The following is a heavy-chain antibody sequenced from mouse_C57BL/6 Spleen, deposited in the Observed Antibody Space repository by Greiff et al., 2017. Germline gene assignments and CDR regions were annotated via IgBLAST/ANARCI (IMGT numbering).Heavy chain of an antibody. J-gene: IGHJ4*01. D-gene: IGHD2-1*01. CDR2: IDPEDGDT. V-gene: IGHV14-1*01. Sequence: VQLQQSGAELVRPGASVKLSCTASGFNIKDYYMHWVKQRPEQGLEWIGRIDPEDGDTEYAPKFQGKATMTADTSSNTAYLQLSSLTSEDTAVYYCTSYGKGYAMDYWGQGTSVTVSS. CDR3: TSYGKGYAMDY. CDR1: GFNIKDYY.